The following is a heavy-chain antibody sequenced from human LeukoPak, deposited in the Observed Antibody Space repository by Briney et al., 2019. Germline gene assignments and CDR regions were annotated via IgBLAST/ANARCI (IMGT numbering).Heavy chain of an antibody. CDR2: IYYSGST. Sequence: PSETLSLTCTVAGGSISSGDYYWSWIRQPPGNGLEWIGYIYYSGSTYYNPSLKSRVTISVDTSKNQFSLKLSSVTAADTAVYYCARAGYEYSSSSSDYWGQGTLVTVSS. D-gene: IGHD6-6*01. V-gene: IGHV4-30-4*08. J-gene: IGHJ4*02. CDR3: ARAGYEYSSSSSDY. CDR1: GGSISSGDYY.